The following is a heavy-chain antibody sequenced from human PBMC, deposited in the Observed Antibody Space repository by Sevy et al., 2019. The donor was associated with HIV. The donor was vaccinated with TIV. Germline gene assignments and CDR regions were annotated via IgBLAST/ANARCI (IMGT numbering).Heavy chain of an antibody. J-gene: IGHJ4*02. CDR2: IYSSGST. V-gene: IGHV4-59*02. D-gene: IGHD6-13*01. Sequence: SETLSLTCTVSGGSVSKYFWSWIRQPPGKRLEWIGYIYSSGSTNYNPSLKSRVTISVDTSKNQFSLKLSSVTAADTAVYYCARESIGAVGDFDYWGQGTLVTVSS. CDR1: GGSVSKYF. CDR3: ARESIGAVGDFDY.